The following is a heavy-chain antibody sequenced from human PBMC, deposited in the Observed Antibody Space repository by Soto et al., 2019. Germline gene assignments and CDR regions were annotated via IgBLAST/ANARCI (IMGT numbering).Heavy chain of an antibody. Sequence: EVQLVESGGGLVKPGGSLRLSCAASGFTFSNAWMNWVRQAPGKGLEWVGRIKSKTDGGTTDYAAPVKGRFTISRDDSKNTLYLQLNSLNSDDTAVYYCTTDLRVAYCGGDCYSGGDYWGQGTLVTVSS. CDR1: GFTFSNAW. CDR3: TTDLRVAYCGGDCYSGGDY. CDR2: IKSKTDGGTT. D-gene: IGHD2-21*02. V-gene: IGHV3-15*07. J-gene: IGHJ4*02.